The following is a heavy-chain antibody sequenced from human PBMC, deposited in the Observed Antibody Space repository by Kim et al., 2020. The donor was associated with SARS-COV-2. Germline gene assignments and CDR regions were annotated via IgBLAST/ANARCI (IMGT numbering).Heavy chain of an antibody. D-gene: IGHD5-18*01. V-gene: IGHV3-7*03. Sequence: GGSLRLSCAASGFPFSSYWMSWVRQAPGKGLEWVANIKQDGSEKYYVDSVKGRFTISRDNAKNSLYLQMNSLRAEDTAVYYCARDGYSYDQGYYYYGMDVWGQGTTVTVSS. J-gene: IGHJ6*02. CDR2: IKQDGSEK. CDR3: ARDGYSYDQGYYYYGMDV. CDR1: GFPFSSYW.